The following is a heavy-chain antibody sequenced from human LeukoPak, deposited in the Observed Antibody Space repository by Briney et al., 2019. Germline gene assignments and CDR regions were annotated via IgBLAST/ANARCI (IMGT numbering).Heavy chain of an antibody. V-gene: IGHV4-39*06. Sequence: SETLSLTCTVSGGSISSSGYFWSWIRQPPGKGLEWIGEVNYSGSTNYNPSLKSRVTISVDTAQTQVTLKLCSVTAADTSVYYCARGGPMVRGVYRGRRAFDIWGQGTMVTVSS. D-gene: IGHD3-10*01. CDR2: VNYSGST. CDR1: GGSISSSGYF. CDR3: ARGGPMVRGVYRGRRAFDI. J-gene: IGHJ3*02.